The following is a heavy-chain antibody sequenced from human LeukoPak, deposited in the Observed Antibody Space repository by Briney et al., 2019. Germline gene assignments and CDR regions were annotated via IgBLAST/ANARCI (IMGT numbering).Heavy chain of an antibody. CDR2: FIPMVGVE. CDR3: ARVQAVGVPVAIDAYYSYGMDV. D-gene: IGHD2-15*01. CDR1: GYTFTGYY. J-gene: IGHJ6*02. Sequence: ASVKVSCKASGYTFTGYYMHWVRQAPGQGLEWMGRFIPMVGVETYAQSFQGRVTITADRSTSTAYMELSSLRSEDTAVYYCARVQAVGVPVAIDAYYSYGMDVWGQGTAVTVSS. V-gene: IGHV1-69*04.